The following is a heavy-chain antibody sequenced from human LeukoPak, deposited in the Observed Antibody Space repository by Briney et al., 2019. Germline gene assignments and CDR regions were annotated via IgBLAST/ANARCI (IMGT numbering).Heavy chain of an antibody. CDR1: GFTFSSHS. Sequence: GGSLRLSCAPSGFTFSSHSMNWVRQAPGKGLEWVSSISTSSSYIDYADSVRGRFTISRDNAKNSLYLQMNSLRADDTAVYYCARGSSNIAGRDNWFDPWGQGTLVTVSS. D-gene: IGHD6-6*01. CDR3: ARGSSNIAGRDNWFDP. CDR2: ISTSSSYI. J-gene: IGHJ5*02. V-gene: IGHV3-21*06.